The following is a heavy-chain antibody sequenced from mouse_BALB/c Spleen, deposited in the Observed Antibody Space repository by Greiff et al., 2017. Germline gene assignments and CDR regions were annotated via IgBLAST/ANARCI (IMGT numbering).Heavy chain of an antibody. J-gene: IGHJ4*01. Sequence: EVQRVESGGGLVKPGGSLKLSCAASGFTFSDYYMYWVRQTPEKRLEWVATISDGGSYTYYPDSVKGRFTISRDNAKNNLYLQMSSLKSEDTAMYYCARDLGYDRAMDYWGQGTSVTVSS. CDR3: ARDLGYDRAMDY. V-gene: IGHV5-4*02. D-gene: IGHD2-14*01. CDR2: ISDGGSYT. CDR1: GFTFSDYY.